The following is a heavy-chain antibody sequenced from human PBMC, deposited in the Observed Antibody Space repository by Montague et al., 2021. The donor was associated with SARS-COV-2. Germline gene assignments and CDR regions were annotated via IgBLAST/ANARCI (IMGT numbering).Heavy chain of an antibody. V-gene: IGHV3-48*03. Sequence: SLRLSCAASGFIFSSYEMNWVRQAPGKGLEWISYISSSGGGSTKHYTDSVKGRFTIYRDNAKNSLYLQMNSLGVEDTVIYYCARDRGWGDWCGMDVWGQGTMVTVSS. D-gene: IGHD2-21*01. CDR3: ARDRGWGDWCGMDV. J-gene: IGHJ6*02. CDR2: ISSSGGGSTK. CDR1: GFIFSSYE.